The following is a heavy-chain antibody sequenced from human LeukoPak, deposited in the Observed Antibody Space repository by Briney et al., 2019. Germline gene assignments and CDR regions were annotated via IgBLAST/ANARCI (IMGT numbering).Heavy chain of an antibody. J-gene: IGHJ4*02. D-gene: IGHD4-17*01. CDR3: ARVSTDCGDHTYF. Sequence: SETLSLTCTVSSYSIGNGYYWGWIRQPPGKGLEWIGSIFHTGNTYYNPSLKSRVIISVDPSRNQLSLKLTSVTAADTAVYFCARVSTDCGDHTYFWGQGTLVTVSS. CDR1: SYSIGNGYY. V-gene: IGHV4-38-2*02. CDR2: IFHTGNT.